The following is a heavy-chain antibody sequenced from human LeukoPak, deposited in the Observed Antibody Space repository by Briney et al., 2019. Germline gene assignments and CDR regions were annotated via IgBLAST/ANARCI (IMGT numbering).Heavy chain of an antibody. Sequence: SETLSLTCTVSGGSISTYYWSWIRQPPGKGLEWIGYIYYSGSTNYNPSLKSRVTISVDTSKNQFSLKVSSVTAADTAVYYCAREGGRRYYYYSLDVWGQGTTVTVSS. D-gene: IGHD2-15*01. CDR2: IYYSGST. V-gene: IGHV4-59*01. CDR1: GGSISTYY. J-gene: IGHJ6*02. CDR3: AREGGRRYYYYSLDV.